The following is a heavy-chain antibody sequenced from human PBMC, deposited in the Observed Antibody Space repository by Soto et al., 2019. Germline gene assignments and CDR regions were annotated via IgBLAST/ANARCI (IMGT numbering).Heavy chain of an antibody. CDR1: GGSISSGGYY. CDR2: INYSGST. CDR3: ARGWDSMETPPHDY. V-gene: IGHV4-31*03. Sequence: QVQLQESGPGLVKPSQNLSLTCTVSGGSISSGGYYWSWIRQHPGKGLEWIGYINYSGSTYYNPSLRRRISISVDTSKNQFSLKLSSVTAADTALYYCARGWDSMETPPHDYWGQGTLVTVSS. J-gene: IGHJ4*02. D-gene: IGHD6-19*01.